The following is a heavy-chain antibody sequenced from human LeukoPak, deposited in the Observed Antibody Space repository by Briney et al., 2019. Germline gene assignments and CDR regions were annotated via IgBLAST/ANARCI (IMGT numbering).Heavy chain of an antibody. Sequence: SGPTLVKPTQTLTLTCTFSGFSLSTSGVGVGWIRQPPGKALEWLALIYWNDDKRYSPSLKSRLTITKDTSKNQVVLTMTNMDPVDTATYYCAHSRITMVRGVITLPRFDYWGQGTLVTVSS. J-gene: IGHJ4*02. V-gene: IGHV2-5*01. CDR1: GFSLSTSGVG. CDR3: AHSRITMVRGVITLPRFDY. D-gene: IGHD3-10*01. CDR2: IYWNDDK.